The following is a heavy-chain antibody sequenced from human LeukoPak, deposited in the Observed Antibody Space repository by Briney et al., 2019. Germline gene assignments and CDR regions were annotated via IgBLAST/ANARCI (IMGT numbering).Heavy chain of an antibody. D-gene: IGHD3-16*02. Sequence: PGGSLRLSCAASGFTFSDYYMGWIRQAPGKGLEWVSYITSSGSTTYYADSVKGRFTISRDNAKNSLYLQMNSLRAEDTAVYYCARALSDSFDIWGQGTMFTVSS. J-gene: IGHJ3*02. CDR1: GFTFSDYY. CDR3: ARALSDSFDI. V-gene: IGHV3-11*04. CDR2: ITSSGSTT.